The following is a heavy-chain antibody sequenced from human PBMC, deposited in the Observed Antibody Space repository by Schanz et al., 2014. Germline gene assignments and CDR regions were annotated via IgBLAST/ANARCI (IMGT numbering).Heavy chain of an antibody. J-gene: IGHJ4*02. CDR1: GFTFSTHA. CDR2: VSSDGNND. Sequence: VQLVESGGGLVQPGGSLRLSCAASGFTFSTHAMHWVRQAPGKGLEWVALVSSDGNNDYYTDSVKGRFTISRDNSKSTLYLQMNSLRAEDTAVYYCARIGGSVFDYWAQGTLVTVSS. CDR3: ARIGGSVFDY. V-gene: IGHV3-30*03. D-gene: IGHD3-10*01.